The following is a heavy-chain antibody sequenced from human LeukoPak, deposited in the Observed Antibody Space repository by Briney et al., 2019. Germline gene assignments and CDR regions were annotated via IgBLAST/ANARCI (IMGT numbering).Heavy chain of an antibody. CDR3: ARGIVRGVSAPDI. V-gene: IGHV4-4*07. CDR2: IDTSGNT. D-gene: IGHD3-10*01. CDR1: GGSISIYR. J-gene: IGHJ3*02. Sequence: KASGTLSLTCTLSGGSISIYRWSWIRQPAGKGLEWMGRIDTSGNTNYNPSLNGRVTMSVDTSKTQFYLNLRSVTAADTAIYYCARGIVRGVSAPDIWGQGTMVTVSS.